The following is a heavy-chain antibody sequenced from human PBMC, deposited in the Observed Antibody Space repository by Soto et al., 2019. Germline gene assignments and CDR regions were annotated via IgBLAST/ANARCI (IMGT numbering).Heavy chain of an antibody. CDR1: GYSISTGFN. Sequence: PSETLSLTCAVSGYSISTGFNWGWIRRPPGKGLEWIGSVYHGGGTYYSPSLKSRVTISVDESKNQISLVLSSVTAADTALYYCARDWGTGFYNFDSWGQGTRVTVCS. J-gene: IGHJ4*02. V-gene: IGHV4-38-2*02. CDR3: ARDWGTGFYNFDS. CDR2: VYHGGGT. D-gene: IGHD6-19*01.